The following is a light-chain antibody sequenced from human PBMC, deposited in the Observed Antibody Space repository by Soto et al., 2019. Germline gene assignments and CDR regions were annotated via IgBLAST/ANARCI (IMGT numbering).Light chain of an antibody. CDR2: EVS. CDR3: SSYTSSSTLYV. Sequence: QSVLSQPGSVCWSPGQSITISCTGTSSDVGGYNYVSWYQQHPGKAPKLMIYEVSNRPSGVSNRFSGSKSGNTASLTISGLQAEDEADYYCSSYTSSSTLYVFGTGTKV. J-gene: IGLJ1*01. V-gene: IGLV2-14*01. CDR1: SSDVGGYNY.